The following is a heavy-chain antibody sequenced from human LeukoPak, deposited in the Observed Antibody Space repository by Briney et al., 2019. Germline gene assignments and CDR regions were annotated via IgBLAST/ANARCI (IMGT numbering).Heavy chain of an antibody. D-gene: IGHD2-21*01. CDR1: GGSVSSGSYY. J-gene: IGHJ3*02. V-gene: IGHV4-61*01. CDR3: ARGPGPSGYCGGDCYSLYAFDI. CDR2: IYYGGST. Sequence: PSETLSLTCTVSGGSVSSGSYYWSWIRQPPGKGLEWIGYIYYGGSTNYNPSLKSRVTISVDTSKNQFSLKLSSVTAADTAVYYCARGPGPSGYCGGDCYSLYAFDIWGQGTMVTVSS.